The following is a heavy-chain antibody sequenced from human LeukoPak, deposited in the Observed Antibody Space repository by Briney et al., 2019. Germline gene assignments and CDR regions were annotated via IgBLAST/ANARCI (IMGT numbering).Heavy chain of an antibody. Sequence: GGSLRLSCAASGFMFSTYEMNWVRQAPGKGLEWVSSISSSSSYIYYADSVKGRFTISRDNAKNSLFLQMNSLRAEDTAVYYCARESSGWYYFDYWGQGSLVTVSS. J-gene: IGHJ4*02. D-gene: IGHD6-19*01. CDR1: GFMFSTYE. V-gene: IGHV3-21*01. CDR2: ISSSSSYI. CDR3: ARESSGWYYFDY.